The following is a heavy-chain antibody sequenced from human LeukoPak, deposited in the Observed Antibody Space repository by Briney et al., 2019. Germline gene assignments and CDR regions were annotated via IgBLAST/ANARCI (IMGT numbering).Heavy chain of an antibody. CDR1: GGTFSSYA. D-gene: IGHD2-21*01. V-gene: IGHV1-69*13. CDR3: AKSLLWVVWAYCGGDCYPFDY. Sequence: ASVKVSCKASGGTFSSYAISWVRQAPGQGLEWMGGIIPIFGTANYAQKFQGRATITADESTSTAYMELSSLRSEDTAVYYSAKSLLWVVWAYCGGDCYPFDYWGQGTLVTVSS. J-gene: IGHJ4*02. CDR2: IIPIFGTA.